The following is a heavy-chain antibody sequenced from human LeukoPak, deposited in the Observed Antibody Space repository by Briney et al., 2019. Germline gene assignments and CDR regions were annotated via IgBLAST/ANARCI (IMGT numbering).Heavy chain of an antibody. Sequence: ASVKVSCKASGYTFSSYGISWVRQAPGQGLEWMGWISAYNGNTNYAQKLQGRVTMTTDTSTSTAYMELRSLRSDDTAVYYCARDTGSPSRIAFDYWGQGTLVTVSS. J-gene: IGHJ4*02. CDR2: ISAYNGNT. CDR1: GYTFSSYG. D-gene: IGHD2-21*01. V-gene: IGHV1-18*01. CDR3: ARDTGSPSRIAFDY.